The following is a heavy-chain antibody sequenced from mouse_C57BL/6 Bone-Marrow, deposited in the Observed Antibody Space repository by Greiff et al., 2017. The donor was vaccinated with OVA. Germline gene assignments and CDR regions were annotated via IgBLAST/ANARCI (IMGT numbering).Heavy chain of an antibody. CDR2: ISNGGGST. Sequence: DVMLVESGGGLVQPGGSLKLSCAASGFTFSDYYMYWVRQTPEKRLEWVAYISNGGGSTYYPDTVKGRFTISRDNAKNTLYLQMSRLKSEDTAMYYCARQGAYYSYYYAMDYWGQGTSVTVSS. CDR3: ARQGAYYSYYYAMDY. D-gene: IGHD2-12*01. J-gene: IGHJ4*01. V-gene: IGHV5-12*01. CDR1: GFTFSDYY.